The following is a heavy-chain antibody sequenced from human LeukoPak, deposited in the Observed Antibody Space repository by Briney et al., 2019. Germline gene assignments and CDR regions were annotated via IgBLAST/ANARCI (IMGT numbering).Heavy chain of an antibody. CDR1: GYTFNDYY. CDR3: ARDGPAPMVDFDY. CDR2: IKPNSGAT. D-gene: IGHD3-10*01. V-gene: IGHV1-2*02. J-gene: IGHJ4*02. Sequence: GASVKVSCKVSGYTFNDYYLYWVRQAPGQGLESMGWIKPNSGATGYAQKFQGRVTMTRDTSIDTAYMDLSRLTSDDTAVYYCARDGPAPMVDFDYWGQGTLVTVSS.